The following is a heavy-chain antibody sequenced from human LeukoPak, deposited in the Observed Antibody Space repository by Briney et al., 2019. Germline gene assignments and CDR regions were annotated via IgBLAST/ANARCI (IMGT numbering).Heavy chain of an antibody. D-gene: IGHD5-12*01. J-gene: IGHJ4*02. Sequence: PSQTLSLTCTVSGGSISSGSYYWSWIRQPAGKGLEWIGDIHYSGSAKYNPSLRGRVTMSLDTSESHFSLNLRSVTATDTAVYYCVRRNGYSFGLRFDSWGQGILVTVSS. CDR1: GGSISSGSYY. CDR3: VRRNGYSFGLRFDS. CDR2: IHYSGSA. V-gene: IGHV4-61*09.